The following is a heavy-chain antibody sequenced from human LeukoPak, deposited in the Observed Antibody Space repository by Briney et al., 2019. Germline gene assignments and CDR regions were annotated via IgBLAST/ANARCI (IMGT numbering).Heavy chain of an antibody. CDR2: IFGSGDTT. J-gene: IGHJ4*02. Sequence: GGSLRLSCAASGFTISSYGMNWVGQAPRKGLEWVSVIFGSGDTTNYADSVKGRFTISRDRSKSTLYLEMHSLRADDTAVYYCAKDQKPDSGYDIDYWGQGTLVIVSS. CDR1: GFTISSYG. CDR3: AKDQKPDSGYDIDY. D-gene: IGHD5-12*01. V-gene: IGHV3-23*01.